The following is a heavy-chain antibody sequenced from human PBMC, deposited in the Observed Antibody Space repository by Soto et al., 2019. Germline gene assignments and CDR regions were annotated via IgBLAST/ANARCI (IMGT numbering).Heavy chain of an antibody. CDR3: AKPAGRGSDVLYWYFDL. D-gene: IGHD2-8*01. Sequence: EVQLLESGGGLVQPGGSLRLSCAASGFTFSSYAMSWVRQAPGKGLEWVSVISGSGGSTYYADSVKGRFTISRDNSKNTLYLQMNSLRVEDTAVYYCAKPAGRGSDVLYWYFDLWGRGTLVTVSS. CDR1: GFTFSSYA. V-gene: IGHV3-23*01. CDR2: ISGSGGST. J-gene: IGHJ2*01.